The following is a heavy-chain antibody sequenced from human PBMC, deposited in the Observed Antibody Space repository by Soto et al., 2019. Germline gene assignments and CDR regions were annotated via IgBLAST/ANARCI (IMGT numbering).Heavy chain of an antibody. Sequence: GASVKVSCKASGYTFTSYGISWVRQAPGQGLEWMGWISAYNGNTNYAQKLQGRVTMTTDTSTSTAYMELRSLRSDDTAVYYCATYYDILTGPLSNTPFDYWGQGTLVTLSS. D-gene: IGHD3-9*01. V-gene: IGHV1-18*01. CDR1: GYTFTSYG. J-gene: IGHJ4*02. CDR2: ISAYNGNT. CDR3: ATYYDILTGPLSNTPFDY.